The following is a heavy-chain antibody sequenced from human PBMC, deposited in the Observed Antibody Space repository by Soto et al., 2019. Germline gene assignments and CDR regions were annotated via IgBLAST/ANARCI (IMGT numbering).Heavy chain of an antibody. V-gene: IGHV1-18*01. J-gene: IGHJ4*02. Sequence: ASVKVSCKASGYTFTSYGISWVRQAPGQGLEWMGWISAYNGNTNYAQKLQGRVTMTTDTSTSTAYMELRSLRSDDTAVYYCAIVRFGELFGGTTFDYWGQGTLVTVSS. CDR3: AIVRFGELFGGTTFDY. D-gene: IGHD3-10*01. CDR1: GYTFTSYG. CDR2: ISAYNGNT.